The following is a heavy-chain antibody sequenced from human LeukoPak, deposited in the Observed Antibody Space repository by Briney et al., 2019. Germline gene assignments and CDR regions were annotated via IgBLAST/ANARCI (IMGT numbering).Heavy chain of an antibody. CDR1: GFTFSSYR. V-gene: IGHV3-21*01. Sequence: GGSLRLSCAASGFTFSSYRMNGVRQAPGKGLEGVSSISSSSRYIYYADTVKGRFTISRDNAKNSLYLQMNSLRAEDTAVYYCARPVYSSSSGDYWGQGTLVTVSS. J-gene: IGHJ4*02. CDR2: ISSSSRYI. D-gene: IGHD6-6*01. CDR3: ARPVYSSSSGDY.